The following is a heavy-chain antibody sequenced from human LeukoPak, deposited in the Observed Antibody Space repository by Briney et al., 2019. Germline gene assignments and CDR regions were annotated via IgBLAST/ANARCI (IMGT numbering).Heavy chain of an antibody. CDR1: GYTFTSYG. D-gene: IGHD2-15*01. CDR2: ISAYNGNT. V-gene: IGHV1-18*01. CDR3: ARDTDCSGGSCYSEGWFDP. Sequence: ASVKVSCKASGYTFTSYGISWVRQAPGQGLEWMGWISAYNGNTNYAQKLQGRVTMTTDTSTSTAYMELRSLRPDDTAVYYCARDTDCSGGSCYSEGWFDPWGQGTLVTVSS. J-gene: IGHJ5*02.